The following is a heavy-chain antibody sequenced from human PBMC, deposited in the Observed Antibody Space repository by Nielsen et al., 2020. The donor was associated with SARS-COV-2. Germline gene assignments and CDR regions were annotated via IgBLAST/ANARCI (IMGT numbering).Heavy chain of an antibody. CDR3: AKGREVPQGNMDV. CDR2: IWYDGSNK. J-gene: IGHJ6*02. CDR1: GFTFSSYG. Sequence: GESLKISCAASGFTFSSYGMHWVRQAPGKGLEWVAVIWYDGSNKYYADSVKGRFTISRDNSKNTLYLQMNSLRAEDTAVYYCAKGREVPQGNMDVWGQGTTVTVSS. D-gene: IGHD1-26*01. V-gene: IGHV3-33*06.